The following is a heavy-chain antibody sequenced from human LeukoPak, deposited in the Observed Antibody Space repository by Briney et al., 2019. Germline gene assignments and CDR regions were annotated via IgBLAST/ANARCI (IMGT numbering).Heavy chain of an antibody. CDR3: ATVAQGVVGATGSLDY. CDR1: GYTLIELS. D-gene: IGHD1-26*01. Sequence: ASVKVSCKVSGYTLIELSMHWVRQAPGKGLERMGGFDPEDGETIYAQRFQGRVTMTEDTSTDTAYMELSRLRSEDTAVYYCATVAQGVVGATGSLDYWGQGTLVTVSS. CDR2: FDPEDGET. V-gene: IGHV1-24*01. J-gene: IGHJ4*02.